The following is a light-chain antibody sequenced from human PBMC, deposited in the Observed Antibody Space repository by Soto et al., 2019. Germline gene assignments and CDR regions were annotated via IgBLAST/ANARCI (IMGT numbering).Light chain of an antibody. J-gene: IGKJ2*01. CDR2: DAS. Sequence: EAVLTQSPATLSLSPGERATLSCRASQSVSSYLAWYQQKPGQAPRLLIYDASNRATGIPARFSGSGSGTDSTLTISSLAPEDFAVYYCQQRSNWPYTFGQGTNLQIK. V-gene: IGKV3-11*01. CDR1: QSVSSY. CDR3: QQRSNWPYT.